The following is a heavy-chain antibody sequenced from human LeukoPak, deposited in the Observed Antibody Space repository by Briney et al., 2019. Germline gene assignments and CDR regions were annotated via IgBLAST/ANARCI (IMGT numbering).Heavy chain of an antibody. CDR3: ARATLGAADPFDY. CDR1: GGSFNNYA. Sequence: ASVKVSCKAPGGSFNNYAFIWVRQAPGQGLEWTGGIIPLLGTANYAQKFQGRVSITADESTRTVYMELSSLKSEDTAMYYCARATLGAADPFDYWGQGTLVTVSS. V-gene: IGHV1-69*13. D-gene: IGHD6-13*01. J-gene: IGHJ4*02. CDR2: IIPLLGTA.